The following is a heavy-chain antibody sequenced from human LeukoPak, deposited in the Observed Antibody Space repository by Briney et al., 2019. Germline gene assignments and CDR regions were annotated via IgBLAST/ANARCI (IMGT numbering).Heavy chain of an antibody. D-gene: IGHD3-10*01. CDR2: INHGGST. V-gene: IGHV4-34*01. J-gene: IGHJ5*02. CDR1: GGSFSGHY. CDR3: ARGGSQFGELKFRRRNWFDP. Sequence: TSETLSLTCAVSGGSFSGHYWNWIRQPPGKGLEWIGEINHGGSTNYNPSLKSRVTISVDTSQNQFSLRLSSVTAADTAVYYCARGGSQFGELKFRRRNWFDPWGQGTLVTVSS.